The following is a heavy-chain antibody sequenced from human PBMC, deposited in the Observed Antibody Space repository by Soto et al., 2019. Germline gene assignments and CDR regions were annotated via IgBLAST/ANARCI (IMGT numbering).Heavy chain of an antibody. Sequence: QVQLVQSGAEVKKPGASVKVSCKASGYTFTRYNVHWVRQAPGQGLEWMAIINPSGGTTYYVQKFEGRVTLTTDASTTTDYMELSSLRSDDTAVYYCARVRGGGSEYFFDYWGQGTLVTVSS. V-gene: IGHV1-46*01. J-gene: IGHJ4*02. CDR3: ARVRGGGSEYFFDY. D-gene: IGHD2-15*01. CDR2: INPSGGTT. CDR1: GYTFTRYN.